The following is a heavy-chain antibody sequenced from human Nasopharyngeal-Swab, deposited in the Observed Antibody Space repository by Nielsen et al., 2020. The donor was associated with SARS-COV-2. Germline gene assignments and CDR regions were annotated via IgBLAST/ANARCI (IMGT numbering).Heavy chain of an antibody. V-gene: IGHV1-18*01. CDR2: ISAYNGNT. Sequence: ASVKVSCKASGYTFTSYGISWVRQAPGQGLEWMGWISAYNGNTNYAQKLQGRVTMTTDTSTSTAYMELRSLRSDDTAVYYCARDPDDSSGHYQTRRGWFDPWGQGTLVTVSS. CDR1: GYTFTSYG. CDR3: ARDPDDSSGHYQTRRGWFDP. J-gene: IGHJ5*02. D-gene: IGHD3-22*01.